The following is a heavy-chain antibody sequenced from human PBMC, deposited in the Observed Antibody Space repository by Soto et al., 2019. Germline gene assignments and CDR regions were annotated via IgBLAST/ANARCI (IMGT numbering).Heavy chain of an antibody. V-gene: IGHV4-31*03. J-gene: IGHJ6*02. Sequence: SETLSLTCTVSGGSISSGGYYWSWIRQHPGKGLEWIGYIYYSGSTYYNPSLKSRVTISVDTSKNQFSLKLSSVTAADTAVYYCARDQKSIAARLYYYYGMDVWGQGTTVTVSS. CDR1: GGSISSGGYY. CDR3: ARDQKSIAARLYYYYGMDV. D-gene: IGHD6-6*01. CDR2: IYYSGST.